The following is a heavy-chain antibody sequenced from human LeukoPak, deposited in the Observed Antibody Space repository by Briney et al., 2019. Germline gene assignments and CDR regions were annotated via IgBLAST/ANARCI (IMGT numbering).Heavy chain of an antibody. CDR1: GYTFTSYD. CDR3: ARVPCGGDCHGDQNNAFDI. V-gene: IGHV1-8*01. J-gene: IGHJ3*02. D-gene: IGHD2-21*02. CDR2: MNPNSGNT. Sequence: ASVKVSCKASGYTFTSYDINWVRQATGQGLEWMGWMNPNSGNTGYAQKFQGRVTMTRNTSISTAHMELSSLRSEDTAVYYCARVPCGGDCHGDQNNAFDIWGQGTMVTVSS.